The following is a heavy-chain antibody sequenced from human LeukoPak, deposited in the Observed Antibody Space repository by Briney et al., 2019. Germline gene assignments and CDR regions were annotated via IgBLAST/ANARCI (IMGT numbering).Heavy chain of an antibody. CDR2: ISSSSSYI. V-gene: IGHV3-21*01. Sequence: GGSLRLSCAASGFTFSSYSMNWVRQAPGKGLEWVSSISSSSSYIYYADSVKGRFTISRDNSKNALYLQMNSLRAEDTAVYYCARGPYSSSWLDYWGQGTLVTVSS. D-gene: IGHD6-13*01. CDR3: ARGPYSSSWLDY. J-gene: IGHJ4*02. CDR1: GFTFSSYS.